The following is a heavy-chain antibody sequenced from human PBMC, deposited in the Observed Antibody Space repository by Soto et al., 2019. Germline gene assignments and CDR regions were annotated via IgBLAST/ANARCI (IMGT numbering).Heavy chain of an antibody. CDR2: IIPIPGTA. CDR3: ARSQGSSTSLEIYYYYYYGMDV. J-gene: IGHJ6*02. V-gene: IGHV1-69*01. D-gene: IGHD2-2*01. CDR1: GGTFGSYA. Sequence: QVQLVQSGAEVKKPGSSVKVSCKASGGTFGSYAISWVRQAPGQGLEWMGGIIPIPGTANYAQQFQGRVTIAADESTSTAYMELSSLRSEDTAVYYWARSQGSSTSLEIYYYYYYGMDVWGQGTTVTVSS.